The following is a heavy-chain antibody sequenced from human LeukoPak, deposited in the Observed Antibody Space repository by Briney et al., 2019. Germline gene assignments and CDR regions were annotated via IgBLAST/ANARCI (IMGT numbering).Heavy chain of an antibody. J-gene: IGHJ3*02. V-gene: IGHV1-69*04. D-gene: IGHD2-15*01. CDR1: GGTFSSYA. CDR2: IIPILGIA. CDR3: ARYCSGGSCYRRAFDI. Sequence: ASVKVSCKASGGTFSSYAISWVRQAPGQELEWMGRIIPILGIANYAQKFQGRVTITADKSTSTAYMELSSLRSEDTAVYYCARYCSGGSCYRRAFDIWGQGTMVTVSS.